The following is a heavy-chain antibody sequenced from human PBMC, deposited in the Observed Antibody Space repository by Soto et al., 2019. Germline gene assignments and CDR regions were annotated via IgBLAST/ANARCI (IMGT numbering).Heavy chain of an antibody. J-gene: IGHJ4*02. CDR2: IYHSGTT. Sequence: SATRSLTCAVSGDSISSGYYWAWIRQPPGKGLEWIGSIYHSGTTYYNPSLKSRVTISVDTSKNQFSLKLSSVTAEDTALYYCARDRVLITPSFDYWGQGTLVTVSS. D-gene: IGHD3-22*01. V-gene: IGHV4-38-2*02. CDR3: ARDRVLITPSFDY. CDR1: GDSISSGYY.